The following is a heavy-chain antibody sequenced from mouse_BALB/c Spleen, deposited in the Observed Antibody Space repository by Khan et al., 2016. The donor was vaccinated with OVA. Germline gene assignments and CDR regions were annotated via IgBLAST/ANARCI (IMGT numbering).Heavy chain of an antibody. CDR2: IYPGNSDT. J-gene: IGHJ2*01. CDR1: GYSFTSYW. V-gene: IGHV1-5*01. D-gene: IGHD2-4*01. Sequence: VQLKQSGTVLARPGASVKMSCKASGYSFTSYWMHWVKQRPGQGLEWIGSIYPGNSDTRYNQKFKGKAKLTAVTSASTAYMELSSLTNEDSADYYCTRSYDSYYFDYWGQGTTLTVSS. CDR3: TRSYDSYYFDY.